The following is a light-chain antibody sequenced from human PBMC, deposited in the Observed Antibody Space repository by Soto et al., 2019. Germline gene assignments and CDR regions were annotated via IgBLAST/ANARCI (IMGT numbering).Light chain of an antibody. CDR2: EVG. J-gene: IGLJ1*01. Sequence: QSVLTQPASVSWAPGQSVTTSCTGTSSYVGNYNYVSSYQHHPGKAPKLLMYEVGNRPSGVSDRFSTSKSGNTASLTISGLQAEDEADYYCSSYTTSSTSVFGSGPKVTV. V-gene: IGLV2-14*01. CDR1: SSYVGNYNY. CDR3: SSYTTSSTSV.